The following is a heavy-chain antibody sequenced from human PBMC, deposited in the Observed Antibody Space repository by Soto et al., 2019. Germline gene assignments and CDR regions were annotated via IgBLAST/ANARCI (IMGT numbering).Heavy chain of an antibody. V-gene: IGHV3-30*03. CDR1: GFTFSRNG. CDR2: ISYDGTNK. CDR3: AREDDGRLGIHY. D-gene: IGHD2-8*01. Sequence: QVQVVESGGGVVQPGRSLRLSCAASGFTFSRNGMHWVRQAPGKGLEWVARISYDGTNKYYADSVKGRFTISRDNSQKTLYLQINSLRTEDTAVYYCAREDDGRLGIHYWGQGTLVTVSS. J-gene: IGHJ4*02.